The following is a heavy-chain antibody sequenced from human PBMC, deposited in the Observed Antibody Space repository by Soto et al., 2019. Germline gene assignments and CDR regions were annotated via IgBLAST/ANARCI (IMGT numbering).Heavy chain of an antibody. D-gene: IGHD6-19*01. CDR2: ISAYNGNT. CDR3: ARVYSSGGFDY. V-gene: IGHV1-18*01. CDR1: GYTFTSYG. J-gene: IGHJ4*02. Sequence: QVQLVQSGAEVKKPAASVKVACKASGYTFTSYGISWVRQAPGQGLEWMGWISAYNGNTNYAQKHKGRVTMTKHTSTSTAYMDLRSLRSDDAGVYYCARVYSSGGFDYWAQGTLVSVSS.